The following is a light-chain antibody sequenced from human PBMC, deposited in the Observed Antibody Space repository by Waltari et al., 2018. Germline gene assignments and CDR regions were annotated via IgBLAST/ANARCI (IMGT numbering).Light chain of an antibody. Sequence: DIVMTQSPLSLPVIPGEPASISCRSSQSLLHSNGYNYLDWYLQKPGQSPPLLIYLGSNRASGVPDRFSGSGSGTDFTLKISRVEAEDVGVYYCMQALQTAWTFGQGTKVEIK. CDR2: LGS. CDR1: QSLLHSNGYNY. CDR3: MQALQTAWT. J-gene: IGKJ1*01. V-gene: IGKV2-28*01.